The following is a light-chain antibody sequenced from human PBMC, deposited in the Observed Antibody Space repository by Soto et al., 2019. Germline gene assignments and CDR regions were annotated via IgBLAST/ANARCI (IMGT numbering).Light chain of an antibody. V-gene: IGLV2-11*01. CDR2: DVT. CDR3: CSYVGSYSVV. CDR1: SRDVGGYNY. J-gene: IGLJ2*01. Sequence: QSVLTQPRSVSGSPGQSVTISCTGTSRDVGGYNYVSWYQHHPGKAPNLMIYDVTKRPSGVPDRFSGSKSGNTASLTISGLQAEDEADYYCCSYVGSYSVVFGGGTKVTVL.